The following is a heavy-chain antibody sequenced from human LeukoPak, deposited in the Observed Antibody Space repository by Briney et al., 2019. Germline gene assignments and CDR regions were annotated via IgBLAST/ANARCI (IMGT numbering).Heavy chain of an antibody. CDR3: ARCRDYDILTGSSCNWFDP. CDR2: VYYTGST. J-gene: IGHJ5*02. Sequence: SETLSLTCTVSGDSMSSHYWSWIRQPPGKGLEWIGYVYYTGSTNYNPSLKSRVTISVDTSKNQFSLKLSSVTAADTAVYYCARCRDYDILTGSSCNWFDPWGQGTLVTVSS. D-gene: IGHD3-9*01. V-gene: IGHV4-59*11. CDR1: GDSMSSHY.